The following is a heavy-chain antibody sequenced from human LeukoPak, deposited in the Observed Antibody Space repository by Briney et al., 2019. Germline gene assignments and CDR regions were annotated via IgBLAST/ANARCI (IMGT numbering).Heavy chain of an antibody. CDR1: GFTFSNYW. V-gene: IGHV3-7*01. J-gene: IGHJ5*02. Sequence: SGGSLRLSCAASGFTFSNYWMTWVRQAPGKGLEWVASIKEDGSEKYFVDSVEGRFTISRDNAKNSLYLQMNSLRAEDTAVYCCARILWGSSASNWFDPWGQGTLVTVSS. CDR3: ARILWGSSASNWFDP. CDR2: IKEDGSEK. D-gene: IGHD3-10*01.